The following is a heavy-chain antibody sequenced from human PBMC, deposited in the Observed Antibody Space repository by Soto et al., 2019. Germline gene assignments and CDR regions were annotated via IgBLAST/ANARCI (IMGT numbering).Heavy chain of an antibody. D-gene: IGHD3-10*01. CDR3: AREGSQSPLDY. CDR1: GFTFSSYW. V-gene: IGHV3-7*01. J-gene: IGHJ4*02. CDR2: IKQDGSEK. Sequence: EVQLVESGGGLVQPGGSLRLSCGASGFTFSSYWMSWVRQAQGKGLEWVANIKQDGSEKYYVDSVKGRFTISRDNANNSLYLQMNSLRAEDTAAYYCAREGSQSPLDYWGQGTLVTVSS.